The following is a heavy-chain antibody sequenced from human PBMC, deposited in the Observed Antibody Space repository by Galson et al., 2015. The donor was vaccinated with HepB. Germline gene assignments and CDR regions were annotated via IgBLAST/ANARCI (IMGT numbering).Heavy chain of an antibody. J-gene: IGHJ4*02. V-gene: IGHV3-33*01. CDR3: ARDQNGLDL. CDR2: IWYDGSKK. Sequence: SLRLSCAASGFTFSSFGLHWVRQAPGKGLEWVTVIWYDGSKKYCTDSVKGRFTISRDDSKNTLYLQMNSLRVEDTAIYYCARDQNGLDLWGQGTLVTVSS. CDR1: GFTFSSFG. D-gene: IGHD2-8*01.